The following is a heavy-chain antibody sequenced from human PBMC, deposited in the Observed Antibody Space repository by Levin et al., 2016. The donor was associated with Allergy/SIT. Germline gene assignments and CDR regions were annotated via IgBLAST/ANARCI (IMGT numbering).Heavy chain of an antibody. D-gene: IGHD6-19*01. Sequence: WVRQAPGQGLEWMGWINPNSGGTNYAQKFQGRVTMTRDTSISTAYMELSRLRSDDTAVYYCAREDGIGIAVAGTISGWFDPWGQGTLVTVSS. CDR3: AREDGIGIAVAGTISGWFDP. J-gene: IGHJ5*02. CDR2: INPNSGGT. V-gene: IGHV1-2*02.